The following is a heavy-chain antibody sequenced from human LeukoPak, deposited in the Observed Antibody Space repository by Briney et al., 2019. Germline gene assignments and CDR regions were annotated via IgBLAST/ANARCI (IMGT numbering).Heavy chain of an antibody. J-gene: IGHJ4*02. CDR1: GFTFSSYS. V-gene: IGHV3-21*04. Sequence: GGSLRLSCAASGFTFSSYSMNWVRQAPGKGLEWVSSISSSSSYIYYADSVKGRFTISRDNTRKSLSLQMSSLRSEDTALYYCARESETSGWYDYWGQGTLVTVSS. D-gene: IGHD6-19*01. CDR2: ISSSSSYI. CDR3: ARESETSGWYDY.